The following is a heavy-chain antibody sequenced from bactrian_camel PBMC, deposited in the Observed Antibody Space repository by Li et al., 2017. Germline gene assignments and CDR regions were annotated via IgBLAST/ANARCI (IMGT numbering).Heavy chain of an antibody. D-gene: IGHD1*01. V-gene: IGHV3S10*01. CDR2: IESDSRP. J-gene: IGHJ4*01. CDR3: AACRRWRQFNYEYNY. CDR1: GFIFTSYY. Sequence: DVQLVESGGGSVQSGGSLRLSCAGSGFIFTSYYMSWFRQAPGKEREGVAAIESDSRPRYAGSVKGRFTISRDNAKNTVYLLMNSLKPEDTAVYYCAACRRWRQFNYEYNYWGQGTQVTVS.